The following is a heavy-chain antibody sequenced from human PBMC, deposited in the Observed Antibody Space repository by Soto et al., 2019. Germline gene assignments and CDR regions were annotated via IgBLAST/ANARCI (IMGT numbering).Heavy chain of an antibody. J-gene: IGHJ6*02. V-gene: IGHV3-33*01. Sequence: QVQLVESGGGVVQPGRSLRLSCAASGFTFSSYGMHWVRQAPGKGLEWVAVIWYDGSNKYYADSVKGRFTISRDNSKNTLYLQRNSLRAEDTAVYYCARADYGDYVVYDDGMDFWGQGTTVTVSS. CDR3: ARADYGDYVVYDDGMDF. CDR1: GFTFSSYG. CDR2: IWYDGSNK. D-gene: IGHD4-17*01.